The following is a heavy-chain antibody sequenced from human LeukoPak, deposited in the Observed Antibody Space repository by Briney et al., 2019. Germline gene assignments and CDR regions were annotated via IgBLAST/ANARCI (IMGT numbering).Heavy chain of an antibody. CDR1: GYTFTGYY. V-gene: IGHV1-2*02. J-gene: IGHJ4*02. CDR3: ARGRGRYYDSSGYLYY. CDR2: INPNSGGT. Sequence: ASVKVSCKASGYTFTGYYMHWVRQAPGQGLEWMGWINPNSGGTNYAQKFQGRVTMTRDTSISTAYMELSRLRSDDTAVYYCARGRGRYYDSSGYLYYWGQGTLVTVSS. D-gene: IGHD3-22*01.